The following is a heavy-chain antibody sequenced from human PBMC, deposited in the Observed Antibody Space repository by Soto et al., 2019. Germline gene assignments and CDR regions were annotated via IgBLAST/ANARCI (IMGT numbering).Heavy chain of an antibody. V-gene: IGHV3-23*01. Sequence: PGGSLRLSCAASGFTFSSYAMSWVRQAPGKGLEWVSAISGSGGSTYYADSVKGRFTISRDNSKNTLYLQMNSLRAEDTAVYYCAKETRGGAIFGVVIEFVDWFDPWGQGTLVTVSS. CDR3: AKETRGGAIFGVVIEFVDWFDP. D-gene: IGHD3-3*01. CDR1: GFTFSSYA. CDR2: ISGSGGST. J-gene: IGHJ5*02.